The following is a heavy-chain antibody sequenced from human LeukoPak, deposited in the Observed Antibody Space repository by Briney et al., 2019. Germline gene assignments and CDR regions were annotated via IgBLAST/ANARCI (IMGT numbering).Heavy chain of an antibody. Sequence: GRSLRFSCAASGFTFSDYAMHWVRQAPGKGLEWVAVISYDGSWMYYADSVKGRFTVSRDNSKSTLYLQMDSPRVEDTAVYYCARDSITGMLDYWGQGTLVTVSS. CDR3: ARDSITGMLDY. CDR1: GFTFSDYA. CDR2: ISYDGSWM. V-gene: IGHV3-30*04. D-gene: IGHD1-20*01. J-gene: IGHJ4*02.